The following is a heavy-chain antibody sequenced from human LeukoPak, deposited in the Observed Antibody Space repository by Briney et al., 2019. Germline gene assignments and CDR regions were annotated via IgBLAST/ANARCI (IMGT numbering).Heavy chain of an antibody. CDR2: ISGSGGST. Sequence: GGSLRLSCAASGFTFSSYAMSWVRQAPGKGLEWVSAISGSGGSTYYADSVKGRFTISRDNSKNTLYLQMNSLRAEDTAVYYCAKVMNVHGVEYSSGWYGYFDYWGQGTLVTVSS. CDR3: AKVMNVHGVEYSSGWYGYFDY. CDR1: GFTFSSYA. D-gene: IGHD6-19*01. J-gene: IGHJ4*02. V-gene: IGHV3-23*01.